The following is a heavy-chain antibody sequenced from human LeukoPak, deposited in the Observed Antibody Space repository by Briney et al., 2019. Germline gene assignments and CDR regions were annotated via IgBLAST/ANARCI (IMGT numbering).Heavy chain of an antibody. V-gene: IGHV3-21*04. CDR1: GFTFSSYS. CDR2: ISSSSSYI. D-gene: IGHD5-24*01. CDR3: AKDRDGYNINWFDP. J-gene: IGHJ5*02. Sequence: GGSLRLSCAASGFTFSSYSMNWVRQAPGKGLEWVSSISSSSSYIYYADSVKGRFTISRDNSKNTLYLQMNSLRAEDTAVYYCAKDRDGYNINWFDPWGQGTLVTVSS.